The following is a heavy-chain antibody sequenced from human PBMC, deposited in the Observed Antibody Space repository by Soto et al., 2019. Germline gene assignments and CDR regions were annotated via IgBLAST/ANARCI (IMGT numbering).Heavy chain of an antibody. J-gene: IGHJ6*02. D-gene: IGHD3-16*01. CDR1: GYTFTGYH. V-gene: IGHV1-2*02. CDR3: ARAGGSDYVHGMDV. CDR2: INRYRGGT. Sequence: QVQVVQSGAEVKKPGASVKVSCKASGYTFTGYHMHWRRQAPGQGLERMGWINRYRGGTKYSQKFQGRVTMARDPSIITAYMELSRLRSGDTAVYFCARAGGSDYVHGMDVWGQGTTGTVSS.